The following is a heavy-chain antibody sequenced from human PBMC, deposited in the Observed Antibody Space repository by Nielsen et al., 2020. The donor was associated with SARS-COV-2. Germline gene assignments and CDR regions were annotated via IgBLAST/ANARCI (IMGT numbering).Heavy chain of an antibody. Sequence: ASVKVSCKAPDYTFATYGISWVRQAPGQGLEWMGWISGDTGDTKYVEKLEGRVTMTRDISTTTAYMELRSPRSDDTAVYYCARDRQYNWNDSNGMDVWGQGTTVTVS. CDR3: ARDRQYNWNDSNGMDV. D-gene: IGHD1-1*01. J-gene: IGHJ6*02. CDR1: DYTFATYG. CDR2: ISGDTGDT. V-gene: IGHV1-18*01.